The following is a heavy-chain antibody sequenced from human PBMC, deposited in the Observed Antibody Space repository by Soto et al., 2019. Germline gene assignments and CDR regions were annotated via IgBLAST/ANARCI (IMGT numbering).Heavy chain of an antibody. D-gene: IGHD4-17*01. V-gene: IGHV3-30*18. CDR1: GFTFSSYG. CDR2: ISYDGSNK. Sequence: QVQLVESGGGVVQPGRSLRLSCAASGFTFSSYGMHWVRQASGKGLEWVAVISYDGSNKYYADSVKGRFTISRDNSKNTLYLQMNSLRAEDTAVYYCANNVGGDYEGDYWGQGTLVTVSS. CDR3: ANNVGGDYEGDY. J-gene: IGHJ4*02.